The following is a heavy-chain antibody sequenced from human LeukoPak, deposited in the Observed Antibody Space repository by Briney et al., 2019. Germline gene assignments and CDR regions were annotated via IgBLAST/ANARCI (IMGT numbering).Heavy chain of an antibody. CDR2: IIPIFGTA. Sequence: GASVKVSCKASGGSFSSYAISWVRQAPGQWLELMGGIIPIFGTANYAQKFQGRVTITADESTSTAYMELSSLRSEDTAVYYCARGQSLGYCSSTSCPSEYWGQGTLVTVSS. D-gene: IGHD2-2*01. V-gene: IGHV1-69*13. CDR3: ARGQSLGYCSSTSCPSEY. J-gene: IGHJ4*02. CDR1: GGSFSSYA.